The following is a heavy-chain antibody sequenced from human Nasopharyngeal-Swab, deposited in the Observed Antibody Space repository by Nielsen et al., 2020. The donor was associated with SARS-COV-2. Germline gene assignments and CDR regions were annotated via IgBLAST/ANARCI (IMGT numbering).Heavy chain of an antibody. J-gene: IGHJ5*02. V-gene: IGHV4-59*13. CDR3: ARALTGTSFFDP. D-gene: IGHD1-20*01. Sequence: PGKGLDWIGNIYYTGSTNYNPSLKSRVAISVDTPKNQFSLKLSSVTAADTAVYYCARALTGTSFFDPWGQGTLVTVSS. CDR2: IYYTGST.